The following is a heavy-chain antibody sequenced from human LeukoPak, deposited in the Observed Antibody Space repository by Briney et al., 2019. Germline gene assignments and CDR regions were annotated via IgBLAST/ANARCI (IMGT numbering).Heavy chain of an antibody. Sequence: SGGSLRLSCAASGFTFTTYAMHWVRQAPSKGLEWVAVISNDGRNEYYADSVKGRFTISRDNSNNTLYLQMNSLRAEDTAVYYCARWGYCTGGGAPCLYWYFDLWGRGTLVTVFS. J-gene: IGHJ2*01. V-gene: IGHV3-30*04. CDR2: ISNDGRNE. CDR1: GFTFTTYA. D-gene: IGHD2-8*02. CDR3: ARWGYCTGGGAPCLYWYFDL.